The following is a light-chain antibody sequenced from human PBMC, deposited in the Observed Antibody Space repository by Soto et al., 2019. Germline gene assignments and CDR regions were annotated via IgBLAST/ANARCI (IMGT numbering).Light chain of an antibody. CDR3: QKYDDAPLT. V-gene: IGKV1-27*01. Sequence: DIQMTQSPSSLSASVGDRVTITCRASQGISNHLAWYQQKPGKVAGLLIDAAFTLQSGVPSRFSGSRSGTEFTLTISSLQPEDVATYYCQKYDDAPLTVGGGTKVEIK. CDR2: AAF. J-gene: IGKJ4*01. CDR1: QGISNH.